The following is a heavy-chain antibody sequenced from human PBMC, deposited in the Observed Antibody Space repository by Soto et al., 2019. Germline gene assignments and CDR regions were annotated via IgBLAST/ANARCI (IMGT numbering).Heavy chain of an antibody. CDR2: IYPGDSDT. V-gene: IGHV5-51*01. J-gene: IGHJ6*02. Sequence: GESLKSSGKGSGYSFTIYCIGWVLQMPWKGLEWMGIIYPGDSDTRYSPSFQGQVTISADKSISTAYLQWSSLKASDTAMYYCARLPIKNYYYYGMDVWGQGTTVTVSS. CDR3: ARLPIKNYYYYGMDV. CDR1: GYSFTIYC.